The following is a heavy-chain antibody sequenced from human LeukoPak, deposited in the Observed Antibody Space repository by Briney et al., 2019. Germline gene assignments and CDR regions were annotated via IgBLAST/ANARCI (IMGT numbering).Heavy chain of an antibody. CDR3: TAHSDTTVVPAAWSDYSYALDV. J-gene: IGHJ6*02. Sequence: PSQTLSLTCTVSGGSISSGGYYWSWIRQHPGKGLEWIGYVDYSGITYYKPSLQSRLSMSIDTSKNQFSLKLISVTAADTAVYYCTAHSDTTVVPAAWSDYSYALDVWGQGTAVSVSS. V-gene: IGHV4-31*03. D-gene: IGHD2-2*01. CDR1: GGSISSGGYY. CDR2: VDYSGIT.